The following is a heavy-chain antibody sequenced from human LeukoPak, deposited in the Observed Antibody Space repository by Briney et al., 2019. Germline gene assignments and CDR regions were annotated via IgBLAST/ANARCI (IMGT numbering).Heavy chain of an antibody. J-gene: IGHJ4*02. CDR2: IYYSGST. Sequence: PSETLSLTCTVSGGSISSSSYYWGWIRQPPGKGLEWIGSIYYSGSTYYNPSLKSRVTISVDTSKNQFSLKLSSVTAADTAVYYCARRDWTKRGFGYWGQGTLVTVSS. D-gene: IGHD1/OR15-1a*01. CDR1: GGSISSSSYY. CDR3: ARRDWTKRGFGY. V-gene: IGHV4-39*01.